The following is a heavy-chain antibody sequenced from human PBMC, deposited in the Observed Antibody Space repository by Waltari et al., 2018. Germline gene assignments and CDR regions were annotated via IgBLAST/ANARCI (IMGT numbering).Heavy chain of an antibody. CDR1: GGTFSSYA. J-gene: IGHJ6*02. D-gene: IGHD3-10*01. Sequence: QVQLVQSGAEVKKPGSSVKVSCKASGGTFSSYAISWVRQAPGQGLEWMGGIIPIFGTANYAQKFQGRVTITTDESTSTAYMELSSLRSEDTAVYYCARPQERITMVQGHYYYYGMDVWGQGTTVTVSS. V-gene: IGHV1-69*05. CDR2: IIPIFGTA. CDR3: ARPQERITMVQGHYYYYGMDV.